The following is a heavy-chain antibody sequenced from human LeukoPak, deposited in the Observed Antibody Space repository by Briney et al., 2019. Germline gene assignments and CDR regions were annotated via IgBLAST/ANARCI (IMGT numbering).Heavy chain of an antibody. D-gene: IGHD3-10*01. CDR2: ISGSGGST. CDR3: AKDLYGSGSY. V-gene: IGHV3-23*01. Sequence: GGSLRLSCAASGFTFSSYAMSWVRQAPGKGLEWVSAISGSGGSTYYADSVKGRFTISRDNSKNTLFLHMNSLRAEDTAVYYCAKDLYGSGSYWGQGTLVTVSS. J-gene: IGHJ4*02. CDR1: GFTFSSYA.